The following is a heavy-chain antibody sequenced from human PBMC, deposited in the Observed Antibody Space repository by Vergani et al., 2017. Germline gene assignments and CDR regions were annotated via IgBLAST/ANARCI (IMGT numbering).Heavy chain of an antibody. V-gene: IGHV3-30*18. D-gene: IGHD2-15*01. CDR1: GFIFSSYS. J-gene: IGHJ5*02. Sequence: QVQLVESGGGVVQPGRSLRLSCAASGFIFSSYSMHWVRQAPGKGLEWVAVISSDGTNKYYADSVKGRFTISRDNSKNMLSLQMNSLRAEDTAVYYCANEGCSGASCSTTNWFDPWGQGTLVTVSS. CDR2: ISSDGTNK. CDR3: ANEGCSGASCSTTNWFDP.